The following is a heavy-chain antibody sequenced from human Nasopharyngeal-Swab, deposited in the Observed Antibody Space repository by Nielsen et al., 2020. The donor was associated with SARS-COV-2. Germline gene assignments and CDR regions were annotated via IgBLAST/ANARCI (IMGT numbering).Heavy chain of an antibody. CDR2: INPGGGSA. J-gene: IGHJ5*02. V-gene: IGHV1-46*01. Sequence: VRQAPGQGLEWMGIINPGGGSARYSQNFQGRVTMTRDTSTSTAYMELSSLRSEDTAVYYCARGGDPREVVAATDCFDPWGQGTLVTVSS. CDR3: ARGGDPREVVAATDCFDP. D-gene: IGHD2-15*01.